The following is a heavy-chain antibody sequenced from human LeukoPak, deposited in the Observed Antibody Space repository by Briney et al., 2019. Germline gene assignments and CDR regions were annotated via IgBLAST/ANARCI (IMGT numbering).Heavy chain of an antibody. V-gene: IGHV3-21*04. Sequence: GGSLRLSCAASGFTFRVYSMNRVRQAPGKGLEWVSSISSSSSYIYYADSVKGRFTISRDNAKNSLYLQMNSLRAEDTAVYYCARDTSAFLTGYYYMDVWGKGTTVTVSS. CDR1: GFTFRVYS. CDR2: ISSSSSYI. CDR3: ARDTSAFLTGYYYMDV. D-gene: IGHD2-2*01. J-gene: IGHJ6*03.